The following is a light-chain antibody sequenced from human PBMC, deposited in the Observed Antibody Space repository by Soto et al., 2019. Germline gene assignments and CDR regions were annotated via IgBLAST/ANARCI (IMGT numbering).Light chain of an antibody. CDR1: QSVSSS. J-gene: IGKJ5*01. CDR3: QQRSSSIT. Sequence: EIVLTQSPVTLSLSPGERATLSCRASQSVSSSLAWYQQKPGQAPRLLLYDASNTATGIPARFSGSGSGTDFTLTISSLEPEDFAIYYCQQRSSSITFGQGTRLETK. V-gene: IGKV3-11*01. CDR2: DAS.